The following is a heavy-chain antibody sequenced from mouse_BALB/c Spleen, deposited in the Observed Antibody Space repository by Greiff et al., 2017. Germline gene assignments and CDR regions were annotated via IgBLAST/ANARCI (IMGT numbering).Heavy chain of an antibody. D-gene: IGHD2-4*01. Sequence: DVQLQESGPGLVKPSQSLSLTCTVTGYSITSDYAWNWIRQFPGNKLEWMGYISYSGSTSYNPSLKSRISITRDTSKNQFFLQLNSVTTEDTATYYCARRLRQYAMDYWGQGTSVTVSS. CDR1: GYSITSDYA. CDR2: ISYSGST. J-gene: IGHJ4*01. V-gene: IGHV3-2*02. CDR3: ARRLRQYAMDY.